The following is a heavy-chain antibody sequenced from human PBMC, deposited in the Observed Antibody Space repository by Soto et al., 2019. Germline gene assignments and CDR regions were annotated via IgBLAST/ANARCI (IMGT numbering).Heavy chain of an antibody. J-gene: IGHJ3*02. D-gene: IGHD2-21*01. CDR2: VYYSGST. V-gene: IGHV4-59*01. CDR1: GGPLIDDY. CDR3: ARGNDWKGATFDM. Sequence: QVQLQESGPGLVKPLETVSLTCTVSGGPLIDDYWNRIRQPPGKGLEWIGYVYYSGSTNYNPSLKSRVSISVDRSKNQFSLKLSSVTAGDTAVYYCARGNDWKGATFDMWGHGTMVSVSS.